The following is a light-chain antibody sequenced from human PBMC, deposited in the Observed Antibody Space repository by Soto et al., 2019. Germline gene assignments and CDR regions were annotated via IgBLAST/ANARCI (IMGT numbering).Light chain of an antibody. CDR3: QQYASSLT. CDR1: QSVSTNY. J-gene: IGKJ4*01. Sequence: EIVLTQSPGTLSLSPGERATLSCRASQSVSTNYLAWYQQKPGQAPRLLIYDASSRATGVPDKFRGSGSGTDFTLIISRLEPEDFAVNYCQQYASSLTFGGGTKIEIK. V-gene: IGKV3-20*01. CDR2: DAS.